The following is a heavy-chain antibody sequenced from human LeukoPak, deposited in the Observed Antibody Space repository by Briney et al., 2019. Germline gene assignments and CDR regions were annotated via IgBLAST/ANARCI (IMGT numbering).Heavy chain of an antibody. Sequence: GGSLRLSCAASGFTFSSYGMHWVRQAPGKGLEWVAVIWYGGSNKFYADSVKGRFTISRDNSKDTLYLQMNSLRTEDTAVYYCAKDVGWIAAAGSSWGQGTLVTVSS. J-gene: IGHJ5*02. D-gene: IGHD6-13*01. CDR2: IWYGGSNK. CDR3: AKDVGWIAAAGSS. CDR1: GFTFSSYG. V-gene: IGHV3-30*02.